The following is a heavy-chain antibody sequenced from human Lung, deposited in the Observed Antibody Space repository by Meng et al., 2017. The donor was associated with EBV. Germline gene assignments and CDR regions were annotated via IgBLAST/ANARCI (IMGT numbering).Heavy chain of an antibody. CDR1: VSTFSSYS. V-gene: IGHV3-21*01. D-gene: IGHD3-16*02. J-gene: IGHJ4*02. Sequence: EVQLVESGXXLXKPGGXXRXXXXXXVSTFSSYSMNWVRQAPGKGLEWVSSISSSSSYIYYADSVKGRFTISRDNAKNSLYLQMNSLRAEDTAVYYCARDLAYDYIWGSYRPNFDYWGQGTLVTVSS. CDR2: ISSSSSYI. CDR3: ARDLAYDYIWGSYRPNFDY.